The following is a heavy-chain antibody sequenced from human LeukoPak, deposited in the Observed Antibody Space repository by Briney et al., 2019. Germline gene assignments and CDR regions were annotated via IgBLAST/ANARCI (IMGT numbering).Heavy chain of an antibody. V-gene: IGHV4-61*01. CDR3: ARRRITMVRGHNPSKYYFDY. CDR2: IYYNGNT. D-gene: IGHD3-10*01. Sequence: PSETLSLTCTVSGGSVSSDTYYWSWIRQPPGKGLEWIAYIYYNGNTNYNPSLKSRVTMSVDTSKNQFSLKLSSVTAADTAVYYCARRRITMVRGHNPSKYYFDYWGQGTLVTVSS. CDR1: GGSVSSDTYY. J-gene: IGHJ4*02.